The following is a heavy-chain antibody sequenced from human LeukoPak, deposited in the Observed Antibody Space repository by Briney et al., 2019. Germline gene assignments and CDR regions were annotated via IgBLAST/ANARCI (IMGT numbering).Heavy chain of an antibody. Sequence: ASVKVSCKASGYTFTSYVMHWMRQVPGQRLKWMGWINAGNGNTKYSQKFQDRVTITRNTSASTAYLELSSLRSEDTAVYYCARARSDWSGNDYWGQGTLVTVSS. CDR1: GYTFTSYV. CDR3: ARARSDWSGNDY. D-gene: IGHD3-3*01. V-gene: IGHV1-3*01. J-gene: IGHJ4*02. CDR2: INAGNGNT.